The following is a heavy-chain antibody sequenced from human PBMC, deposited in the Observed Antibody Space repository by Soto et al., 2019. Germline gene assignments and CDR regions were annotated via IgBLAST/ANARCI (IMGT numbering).Heavy chain of an antibody. V-gene: IGHV1-2*02. Sequence: ASVKVSCKASGYTFTGYYMHWVRQAPGQGLEWMGWINPNSGGTNYAQKFQGRVTMTRDTSISTAYMELSRLRSEDTAVYYCARAPPTVTKDYWGPATLVTVSS. J-gene: IGHJ4*02. CDR2: INPNSGGT. CDR1: GYTFTGYY. D-gene: IGHD4-17*01. CDR3: ARAPPTVTKDY.